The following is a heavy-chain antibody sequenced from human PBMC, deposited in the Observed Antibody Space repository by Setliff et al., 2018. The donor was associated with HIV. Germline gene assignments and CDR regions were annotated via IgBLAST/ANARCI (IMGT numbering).Heavy chain of an antibody. J-gene: IGHJ4*01. CDR1: GFTFSNSW. CDR3: ASSRPPDDSSGYLDH. CDR2: IKKDGSDK. D-gene: IGHD3-22*01. Sequence: GSLRLSCAASGFTFSNSWMTWVRQAPGKGLEWVANIKKDGSDKFYVDSVKGRFAISRDNAKNSLNLEMNSLRAEDTAIYYCASSRPPDDSSGYLDHWGQGTLVTSPQ. V-gene: IGHV3-7*03.